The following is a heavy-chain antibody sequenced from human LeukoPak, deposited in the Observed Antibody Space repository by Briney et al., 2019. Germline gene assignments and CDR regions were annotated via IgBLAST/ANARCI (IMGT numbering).Heavy chain of an antibody. CDR1: GFTFSSYG. CDR3: AKDYAVTMIVVVINDAFDI. V-gene: IGHV3-30*02. J-gene: IGHJ3*02. CDR2: IRYDGSNK. D-gene: IGHD3-22*01. Sequence: GGSLRLSCAASGFTFSSYGMHWVRQAPGKGLEWVAFIRYDGSNKYYADSVKGRFTISRDNSKNTLYLQMNSLRAEDTAVNYCAKDYAVTMIVVVINDAFDIWGQGTMVTVSS.